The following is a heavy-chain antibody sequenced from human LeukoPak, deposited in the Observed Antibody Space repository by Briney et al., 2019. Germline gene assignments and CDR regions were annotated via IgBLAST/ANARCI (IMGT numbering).Heavy chain of an antibody. CDR2: IYTSGST. J-gene: IGHJ4*02. Sequence: SETLSLTCTVSGGSISSYYWSWIRQPAGKGLEWIGRIYTSGSTNYNPSLKSRVTMSVDTSKNQFSLKLSSVTAADTAVYYCASGTWYYYDSSGYRFDYWGQGTLVTVSS. V-gene: IGHV4-4*07. CDR1: GGSISSYY. CDR3: ASGTWYYYDSSGYRFDY. D-gene: IGHD3-22*01.